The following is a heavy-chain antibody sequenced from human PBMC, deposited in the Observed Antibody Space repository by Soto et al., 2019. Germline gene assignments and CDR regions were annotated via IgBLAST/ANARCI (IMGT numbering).Heavy chain of an antibody. CDR1: GFTFSGSA. V-gene: IGHV3-73*02. J-gene: IGHJ5*02. Sequence: EVQLVESGGGLVQPGGSLKLSCAASGFTFSGSAMHWVRQASGKGLEWVGRIRSKANSYATAYAASAKGRFTISRDDSKNTAYLQMNSLKTEDTAVYYCTRRTTVTTSPFDPWGQGTLVTVSS. D-gene: IGHD4-17*01. CDR3: TRRTTVTTSPFDP. CDR2: IRSKANSYAT.